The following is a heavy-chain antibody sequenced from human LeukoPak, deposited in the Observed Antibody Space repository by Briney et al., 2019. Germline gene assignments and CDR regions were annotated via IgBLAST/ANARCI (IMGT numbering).Heavy chain of an antibody. D-gene: IGHD6-13*01. Sequence: GGSLRLSCAASGFTFSSYAMHWVRQAPGKGLEGVAVISYDGSNKYYADSVKGRFTISRDNSKNTLYLQMNSLRAEDTAVYSCARVGLVHHYFDYWGQGTLVTVSS. CDR1: GFTFSSYA. V-gene: IGHV3-30*04. CDR2: ISYDGSNK. CDR3: ARVGLVHHYFDY. J-gene: IGHJ4*02.